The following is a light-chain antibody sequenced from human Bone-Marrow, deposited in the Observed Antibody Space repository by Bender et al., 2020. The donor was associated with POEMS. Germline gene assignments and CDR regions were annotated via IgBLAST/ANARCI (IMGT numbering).Light chain of an antibody. V-gene: IGLV1-44*01. CDR3: QAWDSSTFI. CDR2: INN. CDR1: SSNIGTNP. Sequence: QSVLTQPPSASGTPGQRVTISCSGSSSNIGTNPVNWYQQLPGTAPKLIIYINNQRPSGIPERFSGSNSGNTATLTISGTQVMDEADYYCQAWDSSTFIFGAGTRVSVL. J-gene: IGLJ1*01.